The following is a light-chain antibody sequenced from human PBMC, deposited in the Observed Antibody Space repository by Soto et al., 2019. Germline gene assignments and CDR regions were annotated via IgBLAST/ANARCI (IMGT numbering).Light chain of an antibody. Sequence: QLVLTQSSSASASLGASVKLTCTLSSGHSSYAIAWHQQQPEKGPRYLMKLNSDGSHSKGDGIPDRFSGSSSGAERYLTISSLQSDDEADYYCQTWDSGIQVFGGGTQLTVL. V-gene: IGLV4-69*02. CDR2: LNSDGSH. J-gene: IGLJ7*01. CDR3: QTWDSGIQV. CDR1: SGHSSYA.